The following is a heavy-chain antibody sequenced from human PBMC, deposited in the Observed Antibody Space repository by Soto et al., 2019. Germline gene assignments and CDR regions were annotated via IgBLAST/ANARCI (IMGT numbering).Heavy chain of an antibody. D-gene: IGHD3-22*01. CDR2: ISSSVNT. J-gene: IGHJ4*02. CDR3: ARAQMVLTRSYFDS. Sequence: SETLSLTCTVSDGSISNFYWSWIRQPPGKGLEWIGYISSSVNTNYNPSLKSRASISVDTSKNQFSLNLTSVTAADTAVYYCARAQMVLTRSYFDSWGQGTRVTVSS. CDR1: DGSISNFY. V-gene: IGHV4-59*01.